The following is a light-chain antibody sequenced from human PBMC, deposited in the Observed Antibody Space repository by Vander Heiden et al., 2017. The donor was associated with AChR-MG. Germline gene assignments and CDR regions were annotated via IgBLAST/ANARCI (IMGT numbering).Light chain of an antibody. CDR3: ASYTTTSTLWI. CDR2: YVS. CDR1: ISDIGAYNY. Sequence: QSTLTQPAPVSGSPGQSIPVSCTGTISDIGAYNYVSWYQQHPAKAPNLIIYYVSSRPSGVSNRFSGSKSGNTASLTISGLQAVDEADYYCASYTTTSTLWIFGGGTKLTVL. J-gene: IGLJ2*01. V-gene: IGLV2-14*03.